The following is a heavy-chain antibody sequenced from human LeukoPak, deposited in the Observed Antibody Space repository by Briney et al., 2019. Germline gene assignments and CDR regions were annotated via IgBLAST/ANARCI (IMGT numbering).Heavy chain of an antibody. CDR2: NIPILGIA. CDR3: ARDLVVSCSSTSCSVAPSDF. J-gene: IGHJ4*02. V-gene: IGHV1-69*04. Sequence: SVKVSCKASGGTXSSYAITWVRQAPGQGLEWMGRNIPILGIATYAQNFQGRVTITADKSTSTAYMELSSLRSEDTAVYYCARDLVVSCSSTSCSVAPSDFWGQGTLVTVSS. D-gene: IGHD2-2*01. CDR1: GGTXSSYA.